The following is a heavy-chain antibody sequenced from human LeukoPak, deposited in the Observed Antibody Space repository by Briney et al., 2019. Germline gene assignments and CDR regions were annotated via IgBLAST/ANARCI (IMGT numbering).Heavy chain of an antibody. D-gene: IGHD3-22*01. CDR1: GYIFTNYG. V-gene: IGHV7-4-1*02. CDR2: INTNTGAP. J-gene: IGHJ6*03. Sequence: ASVKVSCKASGYIFTNYGMNWVRQAPGQGIEWVGWINTNTGAPMYAQDFTGRFVFSFDASVSTAYLQISSLKAEDTAVYYCAKVMRPDSSGYRPAEYYNYMDVWGKGTTVTISS. CDR3: AKVMRPDSSGYRPAEYYNYMDV.